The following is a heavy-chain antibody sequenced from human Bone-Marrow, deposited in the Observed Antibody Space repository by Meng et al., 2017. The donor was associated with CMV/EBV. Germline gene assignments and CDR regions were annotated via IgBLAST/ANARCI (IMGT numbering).Heavy chain of an antibody. Sequence: SLKISCAASGFTFSSYSMNWVRQAPGKGLEWVSSISSSSSYIYYADSVKGRFTISRDNAKNSLYLQMNSLRAEDTAVYYCARKSVVVGLRYWGQGTLVTVSS. V-gene: IGHV3-21*01. CDR1: GFTFSSYS. J-gene: IGHJ4*02. CDR2: ISSSSSYI. D-gene: IGHD3-22*01. CDR3: ARKSVVVGLRY.